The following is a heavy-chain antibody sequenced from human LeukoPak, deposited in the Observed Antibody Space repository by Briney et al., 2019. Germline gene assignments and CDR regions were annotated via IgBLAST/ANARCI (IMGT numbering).Heavy chain of an antibody. V-gene: IGHV4-59*01. D-gene: IGHD1-26*01. CDR3: ARGEWDLLFDY. Sequence: SETLSLTCAVSGGSISGYYWSWIRQPPGKGLEWIGYIFYSGSTNYNPSLKSRVTISVDTSKNQFSLKLSSVTAADTAVYYCARGEWDLLFDYWGQGTLVTVSS. CDR1: GGSISGYY. J-gene: IGHJ4*02. CDR2: IFYSGST.